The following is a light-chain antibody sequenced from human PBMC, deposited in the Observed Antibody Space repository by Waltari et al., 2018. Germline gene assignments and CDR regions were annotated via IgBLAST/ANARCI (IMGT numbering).Light chain of an antibody. CDR3: CSYAGSTTWL. Sequence: QSALTQPASVSGSPGQSLTISCTGSNSDVGHYNLVSWYQQHPGKAPKLLLYEGNQRPSGVSSRFSGSKSGITASLTISGLQAEDEADFYCCSYAGSTTWLFGGGTRLTVL. J-gene: IGLJ2*01. CDR2: EGN. V-gene: IGLV2-23*01. CDR1: NSDVGHYNL.